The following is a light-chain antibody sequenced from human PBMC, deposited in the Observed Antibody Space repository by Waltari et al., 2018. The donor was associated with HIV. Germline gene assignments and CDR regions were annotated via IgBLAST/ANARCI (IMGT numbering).Light chain of an antibody. Sequence: QSALTQPASVSGSPGQSITISCTGTSSDVGSYNLVSWSQQHPGTAPKLIIYELNKRPSGISNRFSGSKSGNTASLTISGLQAEDEADYYCCSYARSSTLLFGGGTKLTVL. CDR1: SSDVGSYNL. CDR2: ELN. CDR3: CSYARSSTLL. V-gene: IGLV2-23*02. J-gene: IGLJ3*02.